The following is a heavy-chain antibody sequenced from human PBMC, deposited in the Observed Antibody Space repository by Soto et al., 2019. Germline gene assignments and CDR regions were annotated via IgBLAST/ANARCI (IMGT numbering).Heavy chain of an antibody. CDR2: IYYSGST. D-gene: IGHD3-16*02. J-gene: IGHJ3*02. V-gene: IGHV4-59*01. CDR1: GGSISSYY. CDR3: ARTDYIWGSYRFRAFDI. Sequence: SETLSLTCTVSGGSISSYYWSWIRQPPGKGLEWIGYIYYSGSTNYNPSLKSRVTISVDTSKNQFSLKLSSVTAADTAVYYCARTDYIWGSYRFRAFDIWGQGTMVTVSS.